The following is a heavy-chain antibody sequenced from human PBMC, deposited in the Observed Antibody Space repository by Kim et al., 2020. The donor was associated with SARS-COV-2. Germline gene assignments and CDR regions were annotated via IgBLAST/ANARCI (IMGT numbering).Heavy chain of an antibody. J-gene: IGHJ4*01. CDR2: IRNNGGTT. Sequence: GGSLRLSCAASGFAFSSYAMSWVRQAPGKGLEWVSSIRNNGGTTYYADSVMGRFTISRDNSKNTLFLQMNSLRAGDTAIYYCVQGKWSVTTAFDYWG. D-gene: IGHD4-17*01. CDR3: VQGKWSVTTAFDY. V-gene: IGHV3-23*01. CDR1: GFAFSSYA.